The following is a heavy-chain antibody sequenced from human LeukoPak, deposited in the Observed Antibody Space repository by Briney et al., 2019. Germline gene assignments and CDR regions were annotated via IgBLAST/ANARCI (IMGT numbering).Heavy chain of an antibody. V-gene: IGHV3-23*01. J-gene: IGHJ5*02. D-gene: IGHD4-17*01. Sequence: GGSLRLSWAASGFPFSASAMTWVRQAPGKGLEWVSHILSTGTTYYADSARGRFTISRDNSKNTLYLLMTSLRADDTAVYYCATVKYDYGDPVGWFDPWGQGTLVTVSS. CDR1: GFPFSASA. CDR2: ILSTGTT. CDR3: ATVKYDYGDPVGWFDP.